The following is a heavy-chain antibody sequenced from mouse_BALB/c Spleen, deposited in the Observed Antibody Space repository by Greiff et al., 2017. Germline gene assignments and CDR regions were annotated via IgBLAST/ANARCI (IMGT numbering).Heavy chain of an antibody. CDR2: ISDGGSHT. J-gene: IGHJ4*01. CDR1: GFTFSDYF. Sequence: EVKLVESGGGLVKPGGSLKLSCAASGFTFSDYFMYWVRQTPEKRLEWVATISDGGSHTYYPDSVKWRFTMSRDNAKNKLYLQMSSLKSEDTAMYYISRDGYYGAMDYWGQGTSVTVSS. D-gene: IGHD2-3*01. CDR3: SRDGYYGAMDY. V-gene: IGHV5-4*02.